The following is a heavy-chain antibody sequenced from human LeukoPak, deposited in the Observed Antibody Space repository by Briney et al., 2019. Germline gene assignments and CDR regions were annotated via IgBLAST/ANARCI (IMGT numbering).Heavy chain of an antibody. Sequence: SPGGSLRLSCAASGFTFSDYYMSWIRQAPGKGLEWVSYISSSGSTIYYADSVKGRFTISRDNAKNSLYLQMNSLRAEDTAVYYCARDETYYYDSSGYYPFDYWGQGTLVTVSS. CDR2: ISSSGSTI. CDR3: ARDETYYYDSSGYYPFDY. D-gene: IGHD3-22*01. V-gene: IGHV3-11*04. CDR1: GFTFSDYY. J-gene: IGHJ4*02.